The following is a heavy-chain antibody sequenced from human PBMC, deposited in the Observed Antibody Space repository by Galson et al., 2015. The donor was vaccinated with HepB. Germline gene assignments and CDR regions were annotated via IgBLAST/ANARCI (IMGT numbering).Heavy chain of an antibody. J-gene: IGHJ4*02. CDR2: IIPMFGTS. CDR3: ATSRTAAAGDY. Sequence: SVKVSCNASGGTFSNYTINWVRQAPGQGLEWMGGIIPMFGTSNYAPEFQGRVTITADESTSTAYIELSSLRSEDTAVFYCATSRTAAAGDYWGQGTLVTVSS. V-gene: IGHV1-69*13. D-gene: IGHD6-25*01. CDR1: GGTFSNYT.